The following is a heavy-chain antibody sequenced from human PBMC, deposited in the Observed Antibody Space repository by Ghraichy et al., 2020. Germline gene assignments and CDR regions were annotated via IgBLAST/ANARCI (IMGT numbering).Heavy chain of an antibody. CDR3: AKAAQLEISPFDY. CDR2: ISGSGGST. J-gene: IGHJ4*02. V-gene: IGHV3-23*01. D-gene: IGHD1-1*01. Sequence: GESLNISCAASGFTFSSYAMSWVRQAPGKGLEWVSAISGSGGSTYYADSVKGRFTISRDNSKNTLYLQMNSLRAEDTAVYYCAKAAQLEISPFDYWGQGTLVTVSS. CDR1: GFTFSSYA.